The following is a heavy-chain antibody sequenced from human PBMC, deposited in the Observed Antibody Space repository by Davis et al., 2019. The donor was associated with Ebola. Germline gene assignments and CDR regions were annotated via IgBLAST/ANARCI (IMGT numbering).Heavy chain of an antibody. D-gene: IGHD3-22*01. J-gene: IGHJ4*02. V-gene: IGHV3-53*01. CDR1: GFTVSSNY. CDR3: ARRYYYDLVDY. CDR2: IYSGGST. Sequence: PGGSLRLSCAASGFTVSSNYMSWVRQAPGKGLEWVSVIYSGGSTYYADSVKGRFTISRDNSKNTLYLQMNSLRAEDTAVYYCARRYYYDLVDYWGQGTLVTVSS.